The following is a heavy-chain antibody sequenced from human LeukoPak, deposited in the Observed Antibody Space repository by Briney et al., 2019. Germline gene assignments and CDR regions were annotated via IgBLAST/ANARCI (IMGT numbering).Heavy chain of an antibody. CDR2: INHSGST. Sequence: SETLSLTCAVYGGSFSGYYWSWIRQPPGKGLEWIGEINHSGSTNYNPSLKSRVTISVDTSKNQFSLKLSSVTAADTAVYYCARANLYHDSSGYFDYWGQGTLVTVSS. J-gene: IGHJ4*02. V-gene: IGHV4-34*01. CDR1: GGSFSGYY. D-gene: IGHD3-22*01. CDR3: ARANLYHDSSGYFDY.